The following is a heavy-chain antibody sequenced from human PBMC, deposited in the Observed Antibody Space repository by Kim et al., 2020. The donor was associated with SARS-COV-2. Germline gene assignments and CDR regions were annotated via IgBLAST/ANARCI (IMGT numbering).Heavy chain of an antibody. V-gene: IGHV3-66*01. CDR1: GFAVSNSY. CDR2: IYTGGST. J-gene: IGHJ5*01. Sequence: GGSLRLSCVASGFAVSNSYMSWVRQAPGKGLAWVSVIYTGGSTYYGDSVKGRFTISRDNSKNTLYLQMNSLRAEDTAVYYCARGLGFGELSPYWFDSWGQGTLVTVSS. D-gene: IGHD3-10*01. CDR3: ARGLGFGELSPYWFDS.